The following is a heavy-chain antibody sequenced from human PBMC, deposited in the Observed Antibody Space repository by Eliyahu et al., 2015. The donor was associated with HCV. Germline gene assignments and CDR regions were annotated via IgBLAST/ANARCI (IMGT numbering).Heavy chain of an antibody. Sequence: QVQLVESGGGVVQPGRSLRLSCAASGFTFSSYGMHWVRQAPGKGLEWVAVIWYDGSNKYYADSVKGRFTISRDNSKNTLYLQMNSLRAEDTAVYYCARDEGIAVAGPPFDYWGQGTLVTVSS. CDR1: GFTFSSYG. J-gene: IGHJ4*02. CDR2: IWYDGSNK. D-gene: IGHD6-19*01. CDR3: ARDEGIAVAGPPFDY. V-gene: IGHV3-33*01.